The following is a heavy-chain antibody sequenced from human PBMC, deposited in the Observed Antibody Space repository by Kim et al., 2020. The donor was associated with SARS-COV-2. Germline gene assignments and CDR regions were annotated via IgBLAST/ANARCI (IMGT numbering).Heavy chain of an antibody. CDR3: ARDERYCSSTSCYAAWDYYYGMDV. J-gene: IGHJ6*02. D-gene: IGHD2-2*01. Sequence: GGSLRLSCAASGFTFSSYSMNWVRQAPGKGLEWVSSISSSSSYIYYADSVKGRFTISRDNAKNSLYLQMNSLRAEDTAVYYCARDERYCSSTSCYAAWDYYYGMDVWGQGTTVTVSS. CDR1: GFTFSSYS. V-gene: IGHV3-21*01. CDR2: ISSSSSYI.